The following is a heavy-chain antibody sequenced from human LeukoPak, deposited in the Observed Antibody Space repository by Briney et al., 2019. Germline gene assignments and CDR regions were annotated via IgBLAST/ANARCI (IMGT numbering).Heavy chain of an antibody. D-gene: IGHD1-26*01. CDR3: ARQGYSGSSDYFDY. V-gene: IGHV4-4*07. CDR1: GGSISSYY. Sequence: SETLSLTCTVSGGSISSYYWSWIRQPAGKGLEWIGRIYTSGSTNYNPSLKSRVTISIDTSKNQFSLKLSSVTAADTSVYYCARQGYSGSSDYFDYWGQGTLVTVSS. J-gene: IGHJ4*02. CDR2: IYTSGST.